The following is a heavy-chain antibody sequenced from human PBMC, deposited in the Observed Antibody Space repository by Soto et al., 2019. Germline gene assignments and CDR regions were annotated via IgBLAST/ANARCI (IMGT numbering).Heavy chain of an antibody. D-gene: IGHD3-22*01. CDR1: GGSISSYY. Sequence: PSETLSLTCTVSGGSISSYYWSWIRQPPGKGLEWIGYIYYSGSTNYNPSLKSRVTISVDTSQNQFSLKLSSVTAADTAVYYCARTYYYDSSGQLWAFDIWGQGTMVTVSS. V-gene: IGHV4-59*01. CDR3: ARTYYYDSSGQLWAFDI. CDR2: IYYSGST. J-gene: IGHJ3*02.